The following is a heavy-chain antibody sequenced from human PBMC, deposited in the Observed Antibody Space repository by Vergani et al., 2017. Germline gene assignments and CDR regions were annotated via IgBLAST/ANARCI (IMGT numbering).Heavy chain of an antibody. CDR2: INAGNGNT. J-gene: IGHJ4*02. CDR3: AREGGAIYSGNFYFDY. CDR1: GYTFTNYA. Sequence: QVQLVQSGAEVKKPGASVKVSCKASGYTFTNYAMHWVRQAPGQRLEWMGWINAGNGNTKYSQKFQGRVTITRDTAASTAYMELGSLRSEDTAVYYCAREGGAIYSGNFYFDYWGQGTLVTVSS. V-gene: IGHV1-3*01. D-gene: IGHD5-12*01.